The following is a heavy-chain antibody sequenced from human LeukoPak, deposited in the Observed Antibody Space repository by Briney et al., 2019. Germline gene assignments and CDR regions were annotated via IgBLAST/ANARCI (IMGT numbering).Heavy chain of an antibody. V-gene: IGHV4-34*01. D-gene: IGHD3-3*01. CDR1: GGSFSGYY. Sequence: PSETLSLTCAVYGGSFSGYYWSWIRKPPGKGPEWIGEINHSGSTNYNPSLKSRVTISVDTSKNQFSLKLSSVTAADTAVYYCARGRKNYDFWSGYYPEPFDYWGQGTLVTVSS. CDR2: INHSGST. J-gene: IGHJ4*02. CDR3: ARGRKNYDFWSGYYPEPFDY.